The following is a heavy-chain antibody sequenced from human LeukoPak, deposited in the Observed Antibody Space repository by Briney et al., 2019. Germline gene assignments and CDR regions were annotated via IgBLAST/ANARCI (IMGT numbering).Heavy chain of an antibody. CDR3: VKDRRWLRSVRTEIDY. CDR2: ISGSGGST. Sequence: GGSLRLSCAASGFTFSSDAMSWVRQAPGKGLEWVSAISGSGGSTYYADSVKGRFTISRDNSKNTLYLQMNSLRAEDTAVYYCVKDRRWLRSVRTEIDYWGQGTLVTVSS. CDR1: GFTFSSDA. D-gene: IGHD5-12*01. J-gene: IGHJ4*02. V-gene: IGHV3-23*01.